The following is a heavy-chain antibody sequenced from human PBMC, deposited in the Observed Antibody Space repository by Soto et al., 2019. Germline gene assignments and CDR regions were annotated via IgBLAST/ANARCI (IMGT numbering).Heavy chain of an antibody. CDR1: GFTFSSYA. V-gene: IGHV3-23*01. D-gene: IGHD3-10*01. J-gene: IGHJ4*02. CDR3: AKDPSSGFAMENYFDY. Sequence: EVQLSGSGGGLVQPGGSLRLSCAASGFTFSSYAMSWVRQAQGKGLEWVSAISGSSTSTYYADSVKGRFTISRDNSKNALYLQMYSLRAEDTAVYYCAKDPSSGFAMENYFDYWGQGTLVTVSS. CDR2: ISGSSTST.